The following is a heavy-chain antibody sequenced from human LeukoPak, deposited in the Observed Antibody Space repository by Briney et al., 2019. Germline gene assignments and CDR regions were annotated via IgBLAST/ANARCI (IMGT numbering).Heavy chain of an antibody. CDR1: GGSISEYY. CDR2: IYSSGST. J-gene: IGHJ4*02. Sequence: SETLSLTCSVSGGSISEYYWGWIRQPAGKGLAWIGRIYSSGSTDYNPSLKGRVAISVDKSKTQFSLRLNSVTAADTAVYYCAREYRDEIGSGYYYDCWGQGTLVTVSS. D-gene: IGHD3-22*01. CDR3: AREYRDEIGSGYYYDC. V-gene: IGHV4-4*07.